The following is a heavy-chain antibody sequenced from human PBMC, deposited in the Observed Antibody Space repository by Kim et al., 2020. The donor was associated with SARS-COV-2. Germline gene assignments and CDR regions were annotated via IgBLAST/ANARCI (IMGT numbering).Heavy chain of an antibody. D-gene: IGHD4-4*01. V-gene: IGHV4-34*01. J-gene: IGHJ5*02. CDR2: INHSGST. CDR3: ARRVAYSNYAWFDP. CDR1: GGSFSGYY. Sequence: SETLSLTCAVYGGSFSGYYWSWIRQPPGKGLEWIGEINHSGSTNYNPSLKSRVTISVDTSKNQFSLKLSSVTAADTAVYYCARRVAYSNYAWFDPWGQGTLVTVSS.